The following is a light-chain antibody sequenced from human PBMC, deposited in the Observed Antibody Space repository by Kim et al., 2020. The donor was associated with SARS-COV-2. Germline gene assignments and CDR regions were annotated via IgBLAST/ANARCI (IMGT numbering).Light chain of an antibody. Sequence: VSPGQTARITCSGDKLGDKYACWYQQKPGQSPVLVIYQDSKRPSGIPERFSGSNSGNTATLTISGTQAMDEADYYCQAWDSSTLFGGGTQLTVL. CDR1: KLGDKY. CDR3: QAWDSSTL. J-gene: IGLJ2*01. CDR2: QDS. V-gene: IGLV3-1*01.